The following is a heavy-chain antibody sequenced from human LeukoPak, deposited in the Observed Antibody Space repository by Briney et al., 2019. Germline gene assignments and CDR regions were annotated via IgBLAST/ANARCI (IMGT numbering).Heavy chain of an antibody. CDR3: ARGRPRNFDY. CDR2: INHSGST. V-gene: IGHV4-34*01. CDR1: GGSFSGYY. J-gene: IGHJ4*02. Sequence: NSSETLSLTCAVYGGSFSGYYWSWIRQPPGKGLEWIGEINHSGSTNYNPSLKSRVTISVDTSKNQFSLKLSSVTAADTAVYYCARGRPRNFDYWGQGTLVTVSS.